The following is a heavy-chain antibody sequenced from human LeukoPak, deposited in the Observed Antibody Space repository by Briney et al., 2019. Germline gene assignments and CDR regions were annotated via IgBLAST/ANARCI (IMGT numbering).Heavy chain of an antibody. CDR2: ISYDGSNK. CDR1: GFTFSNAW. D-gene: IGHD3-10*01. CDR3: AKDLIYGSGSYFDY. J-gene: IGHJ4*02. V-gene: IGHV3-30*18. Sequence: GGSLRLSCAASGFTFSNAWMSWVRQAPGKGLEWVAVISYDGSNKYYADSVKGRFTISRDNSKNTLYLQMNSLRAEDTAVYYCAKDLIYGSGSYFDYWGQGTLVTVSS.